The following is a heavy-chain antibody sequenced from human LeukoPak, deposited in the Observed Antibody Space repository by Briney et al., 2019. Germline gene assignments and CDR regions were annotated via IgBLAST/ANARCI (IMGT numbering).Heavy chain of an antibody. D-gene: IGHD3-16*01. CDR3: ATSGWNGGGGFDP. J-gene: IGHJ5*02. V-gene: IGHV4-34*01. CDR2: VSHSGTT. CDR1: GGSFSGYY. Sequence: SETLSLTCDVSGGSFSGYYHSWIRQPPGKGLEWIGEVSHSGTTNYNSSLKSRVSMSVGASSTQFSLIMTSVTAADTAVYYCATSGWNGGGGFDPWGQGTLVIVSS.